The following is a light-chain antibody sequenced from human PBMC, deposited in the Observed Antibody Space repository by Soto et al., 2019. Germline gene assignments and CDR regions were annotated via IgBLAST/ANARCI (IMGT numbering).Light chain of an antibody. Sequence: QSALTQPASVPGSPVQSITISCTGTSSDVGGYNYASWYQQHPGKAPTLLIYGGSYRPSGVSARFSGSKFQNTASLTISGLQPEDEADYYCSSFRSGSVVLFGGGTEVAV. V-gene: IGLV2-14*01. CDR3: SSFRSGSVVL. J-gene: IGLJ3*02. CDR1: SSDVGGYNY. CDR2: GGS.